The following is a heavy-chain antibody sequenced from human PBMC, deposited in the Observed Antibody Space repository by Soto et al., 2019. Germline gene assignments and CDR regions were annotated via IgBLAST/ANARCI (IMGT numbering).Heavy chain of an antibody. J-gene: IGHJ4*02. V-gene: IGHV3-30-3*01. CDR1: GFTFNSHG. D-gene: IGHD6-19*01. CDR2: ISFDARNK. Sequence: QVQLVESGGGVVQPGRSLRLSCAASGFTFNSHGIHWVRQAPGKGLEWVAVISFDARNKYYADSVKGRFTISRDNSKNTLYLQMNSLRPEDTAVYYCGSGRGSSDWLIIDYWGQGTLVTVSS. CDR3: GSGRGSSDWLIIDY.